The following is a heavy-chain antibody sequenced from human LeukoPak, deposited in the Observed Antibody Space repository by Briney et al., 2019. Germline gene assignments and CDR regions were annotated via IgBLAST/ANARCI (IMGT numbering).Heavy chain of an antibody. D-gene: IGHD5/OR15-5a*01. Sequence: PGGSLRLSCAASGFTFSSYAMHWVRQAPGKGLEWVAVISFDGSKKLYADSVRGRFTVSRDNSLNTLNLQMNSLRPEDTALYYCAKESGSKAPLDYWGQGTLVTVSS. CDR1: GFTFSSYA. CDR2: ISFDGSKK. V-gene: IGHV3-30*04. J-gene: IGHJ4*02. CDR3: AKESGSKAPLDY.